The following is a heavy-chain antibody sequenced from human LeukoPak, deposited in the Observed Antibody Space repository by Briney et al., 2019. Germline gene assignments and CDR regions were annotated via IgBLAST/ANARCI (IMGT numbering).Heavy chain of an antibody. J-gene: IGHJ4*02. CDR1: GGFISSGGYY. V-gene: IGHV4-31*03. Sequence: SETLSLTCTVSGGFISSGGYYWTWIRQPSGKGLECIGYIYYSGSTYCNPSLKSRVSMSLDTSKNQFSLKLRSVTAADTAVYYCARGPAGSYFHVPDYWGQGTLVTVSS. CDR3: ARGPAGSYFHVPDY. D-gene: IGHD3-10*01. CDR2: IYYSGST.